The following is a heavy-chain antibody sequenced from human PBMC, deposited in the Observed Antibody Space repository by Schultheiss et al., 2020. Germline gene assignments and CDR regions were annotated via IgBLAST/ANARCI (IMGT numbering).Heavy chain of an antibody. CDR1: GFTFSSYG. D-gene: IGHD1-26*01. CDR3: ANGYSGSRTFDY. CDR2: ISYDGSNK. V-gene: IGHV3-30*18. Sequence: GSLRLSCAASGFTFSSYGMHWVRQAPGKGLEWVAVISYDGSNKYYADSVKGRFTISRDNSKNTLYLQMNSLRAEDTAVYYCANGYSGSRTFDYWGQGTLVTVSS. J-gene: IGHJ4*02.